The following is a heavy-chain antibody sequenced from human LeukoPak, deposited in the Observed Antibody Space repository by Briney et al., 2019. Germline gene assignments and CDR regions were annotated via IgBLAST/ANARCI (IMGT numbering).Heavy chain of an antibody. J-gene: IGHJ4*02. CDR3: ARDRAAAGFDY. V-gene: IGHV4-38-2*02. CDR1: GYSISSDYY. D-gene: IGHD6-13*01. CDR2: ILHTGST. Sequence: PSETLSLTCSVSGYSISSDYYWGWIRQPPGKGLEWIGSILHTGSTYYNPSLKSRVTISVDTSKNQFSLKLSSVTAADTAVYYCARDRAAAGFDYWGQGTLVTVSS.